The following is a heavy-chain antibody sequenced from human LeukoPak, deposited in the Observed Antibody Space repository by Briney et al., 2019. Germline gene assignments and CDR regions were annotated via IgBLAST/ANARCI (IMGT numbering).Heavy chain of an antibody. CDR1: GASISSYY. Sequence: SETLSLTCTVSGASISSYYWSWIRQPPGKGLEWIGYIYYGGSTNYNPSLKSRVTISVDTSKNQFSLKLNSVTAADTAVYYCARSRSSSWFLFDYWGQGTLVTVSS. J-gene: IGHJ4*02. CDR2: IYYGGST. CDR3: ARSRSSSWFLFDY. V-gene: IGHV4-59*01. D-gene: IGHD6-13*01.